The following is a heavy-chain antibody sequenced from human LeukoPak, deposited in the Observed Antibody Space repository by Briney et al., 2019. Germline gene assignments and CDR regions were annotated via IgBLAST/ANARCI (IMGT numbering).Heavy chain of an antibody. CDR2: ISGSGGST. V-gene: IGHV3-23*01. CDR1: GGSFSGYY. Sequence: ETLSLTCAVYGGSFSGYYWSWIRQPLGKGLEWGSAISGSGGSTYYADSVKGRFTISRDNSKNSLYLQMNSLRAEDTALYYCAKEGIAAAGTDDYYYYYYMDVWGKGTTVTVSS. J-gene: IGHJ6*03. CDR3: AKEGIAAAGTDDYYYYYYMDV. D-gene: IGHD6-13*01.